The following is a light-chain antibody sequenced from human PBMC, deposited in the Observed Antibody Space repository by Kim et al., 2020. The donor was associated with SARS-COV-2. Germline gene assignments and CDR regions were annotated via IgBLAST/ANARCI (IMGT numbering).Light chain of an antibody. V-gene: IGKV3-15*01. CDR2: GAS. J-gene: IGKJ2*01. CDR1: QTIGIS. CDR3: QQYNQWPNT. Sequence: SLSPGERAILSCRASQTIGISLAWYQQRPGQAPRLLIYGASNRATGFPARFSGSGSGTDFTLTISSLQFADFAVYYCQQYNQWPNTFGQGTKLEI.